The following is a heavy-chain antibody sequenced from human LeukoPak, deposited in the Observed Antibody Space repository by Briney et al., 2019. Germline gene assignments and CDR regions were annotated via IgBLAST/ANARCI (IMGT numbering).Heavy chain of an antibody. J-gene: IGHJ4*02. V-gene: IGHV3-9*01. Sequence: TGRSLRLSCAAYGFTFNDYVMDWGRQAPGKGRGWVAGISWRGATVGYAGSVKGRFTISRDNSKNTLYLQMNSLRAEDTAVYYCAKDLVGSGSYPWLGFFDYWGQGTLVPVSS. CDR2: ISWRGATV. CDR1: GFTFNDYV. D-gene: IGHD3-10*01. CDR3: AKDLVGSGSYPWLGFFDY.